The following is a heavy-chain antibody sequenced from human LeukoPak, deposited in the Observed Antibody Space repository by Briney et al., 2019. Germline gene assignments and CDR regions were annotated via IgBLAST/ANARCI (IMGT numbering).Heavy chain of an antibody. CDR1: GYTFTSYG. J-gene: IGHJ6*02. CDR3: ARDRTHVFLTTRLDYYYGMDV. D-gene: IGHD1-26*01. Sequence: GASVKVSCKASGYTFTSYGISWVRQAPGQGLEWMGWISAYNGNTNYAQKLQGRVTMTTDTSTSTAYMELRSLRSDDTAVYYCARDRTHVFLTTRLDYYYGMDVWGQGTTVTVSS. V-gene: IGHV1-18*01. CDR2: ISAYNGNT.